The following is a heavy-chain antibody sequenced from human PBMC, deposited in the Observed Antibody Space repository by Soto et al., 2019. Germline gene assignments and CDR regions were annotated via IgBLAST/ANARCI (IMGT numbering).Heavy chain of an antibody. D-gene: IGHD2-8*01. J-gene: IGHJ6*02. CDR2: VTPSGTSA. CDR1: WFTLSEFY. V-gene: IGHV3-11*01. CDR3: ARTKAGRAYYFYGLDV. Sequence: VGSLRLSCAASWFTLSEFYMSWVRQAPDKGLEWISYVTPSGTSAFYADSVKGRFTISRDKAKNSLFLQMNSLRADDTAVYYCARTKAGRAYYFYGLDVWGQGTTVTV.